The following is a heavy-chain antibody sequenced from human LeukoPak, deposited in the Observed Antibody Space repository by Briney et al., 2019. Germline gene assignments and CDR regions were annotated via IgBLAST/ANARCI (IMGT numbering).Heavy chain of an antibody. V-gene: IGHV3-20*04. CDR2: INWNGGTT. CDR1: GFSFDDYG. Sequence: GGSLRLSCAASGFSFDDYGMSWVRQAPGKGLEWVSGINWNGGTTGYADSVKGRFTISRDNAKNTLYLQMNSLRAEDTAVYYCAWSSGRNDFDYWGQGTLVTVSS. CDR3: AWSSGRNDFDY. J-gene: IGHJ4*02. D-gene: IGHD6-19*01.